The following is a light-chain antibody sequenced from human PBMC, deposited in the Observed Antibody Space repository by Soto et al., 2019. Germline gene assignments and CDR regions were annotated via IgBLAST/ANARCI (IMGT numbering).Light chain of an antibody. J-gene: IGLJ1*01. CDR3: AAWDAGLNDCV. CDR1: SSKIGSST. Sequence: QSVLTQPPSASGAPGQRVTISCSGSSSKIGSSTINWYQLLPGTAPKLLIYSNDQRPSVVPARFSGSKSGTSASLAISGLQSEDEAEYYCAAWDAGLNDCVFGTGTKVTVL. CDR2: SND. V-gene: IGLV1-44*01.